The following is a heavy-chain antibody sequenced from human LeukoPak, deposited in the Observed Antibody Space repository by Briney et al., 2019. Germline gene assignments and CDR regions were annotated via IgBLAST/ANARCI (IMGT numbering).Heavy chain of an antibody. D-gene: IGHD1-26*01. Sequence: GGSLRLSCAASGVTFDDYGMSWVRQAPGKGLEWVSGINWNGGSTGYADSVKGRFTISRDNAKNSLYLQMNSLRAEDTALYYCARDYVVGASLVFDYWGQGTLVTVSS. V-gene: IGHV3-20*04. CDR1: GVTFDDYG. CDR3: ARDYVVGASLVFDY. J-gene: IGHJ4*02. CDR2: INWNGGST.